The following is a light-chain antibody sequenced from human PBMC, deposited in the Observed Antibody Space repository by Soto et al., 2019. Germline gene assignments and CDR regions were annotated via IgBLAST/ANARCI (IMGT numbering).Light chain of an antibody. CDR3: QSYDSSTWV. V-gene: IGLV6-57*01. CDR1: GGSIATNY. J-gene: IGLJ3*02. Sequence: NFMLTQPHSVSASPGKTVTISCTRSGGSIATNYVQWYQQRPGSSPTTVIFEDNQRPSGVPDRFSGSIDSSSNSASLSISGLKTEDEAVYFCQSYDSSTWVFGGGTKVTVL. CDR2: EDN.